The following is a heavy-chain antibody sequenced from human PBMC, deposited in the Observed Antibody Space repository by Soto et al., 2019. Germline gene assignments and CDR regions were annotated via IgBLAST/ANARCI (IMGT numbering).Heavy chain of an antibody. CDR3: ARESDYDILTGSDY. CDR1: GYTFTSYG. D-gene: IGHD3-9*01. J-gene: IGHJ4*02. CDR2: ISAYNGNT. V-gene: IGHV1-18*04. Sequence: ASVKVSCKASGYTFTSYGISWVRQAPGQGLEWMGWISAYNGNTNYAQKLQGRVTMTTDTSTSTAYMELRSLRPDDTAVYYCARESDYDILTGSDYWGQGTLVTVSS.